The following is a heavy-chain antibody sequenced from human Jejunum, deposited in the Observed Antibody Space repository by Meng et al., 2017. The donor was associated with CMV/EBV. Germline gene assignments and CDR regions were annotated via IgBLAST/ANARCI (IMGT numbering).Heavy chain of an antibody. Sequence: QVQLVEVGGGVVQPGESLRLSCATSGFTFSIYGMHWVRQAPGKGLEWVTFIRNDGSNKYYVDSVKGRFTTSRDNSKNTVYLQVNSLRVEDTAVYYCVKEGLEYWGQGTLVTVSS. CDR3: VKEGLEY. CDR1: GFTFSIYG. V-gene: IGHV3-30*02. J-gene: IGHJ4*02. D-gene: IGHD6-6*01. CDR2: IRNDGSNK.